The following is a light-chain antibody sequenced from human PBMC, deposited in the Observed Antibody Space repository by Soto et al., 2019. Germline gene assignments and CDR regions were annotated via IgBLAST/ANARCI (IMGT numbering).Light chain of an antibody. CDR1: SSNIGNNY. CDR3: GTWDSSLSAGPNV. CDR2: ENN. Sequence: QSVLTQPPSVSAAPGQKVTISCSGSSSNIGNNYVSWYQQLPGTAPKLLIYENNKRPSGIPDRFSGSKSGTSATLGITGLQTGDEADYYCGTWDSSLSAGPNVFGSGTQLTVL. V-gene: IGLV1-51*02. J-gene: IGLJ6*01.